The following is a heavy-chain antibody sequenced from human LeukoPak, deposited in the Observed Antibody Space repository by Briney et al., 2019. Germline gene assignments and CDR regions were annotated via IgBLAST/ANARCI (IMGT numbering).Heavy chain of an antibody. D-gene: IGHD3-10*01. Sequence: ASVKVSCKASGYTFTGYYMHWVRQAPGQGLEWMGWINPNSGNTGYAQKFQGRVTMTRNTSISTAYMELSSLRSEGTAVYYCASDYYGSGSYHNWFDPWGQGTLVTVSS. CDR2: INPNSGNT. CDR3: ASDYYGSGSYHNWFDP. J-gene: IGHJ5*02. V-gene: IGHV1-8*02. CDR1: GYTFTGYY.